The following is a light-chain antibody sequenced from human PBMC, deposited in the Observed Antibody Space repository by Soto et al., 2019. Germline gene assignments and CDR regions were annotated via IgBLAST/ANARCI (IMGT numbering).Light chain of an antibody. CDR2: RNN. Sequence: QSALTKPPSSSVTPGQRVTISWSGSSSNIGSNYVYWYQQLPGTAPKLLIYRNNQRPSGVPDRFSGSKSGTSASLAISGLRSEDEADYYCAAWDDSLSGWVFGGGTKLTVL. J-gene: IGLJ3*02. V-gene: IGLV1-47*01. CDR1: SSNIGSNY. CDR3: AAWDDSLSGWV.